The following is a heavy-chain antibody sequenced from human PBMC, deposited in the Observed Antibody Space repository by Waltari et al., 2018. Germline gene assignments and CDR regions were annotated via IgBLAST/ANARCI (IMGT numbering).Heavy chain of an antibody. J-gene: IGHJ1*01. V-gene: IGHV1-46*01. CDR2: INPSGGST. CDR3: ATNGDDEYFQH. Sequence: QVQLVQSGAEVKKPGSSVKVSCKASGGTFSSDVIGWVRQVPGQGLEWMGIINPSGGSTSYAQKCQGRVTMTRDTSTSTVYMELSSLRSEDTAVYYWATNGDDEYFQHLGQGTLVTVSS. CDR1: GGTFSSDV. D-gene: IGHD4-17*01.